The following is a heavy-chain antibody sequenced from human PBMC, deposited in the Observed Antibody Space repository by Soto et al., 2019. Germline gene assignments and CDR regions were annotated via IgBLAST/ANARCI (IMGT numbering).Heavy chain of an antibody. V-gene: IGHV3-7*01. CDR2: INHDGDTK. J-gene: IGHJ4*02. CDR3: ARGGYDFGYEDY. Sequence: ETLSLTCTVSGGSISSYYWGWIRQSPGKGLEWVANINHDGDTKYYVDSVKGRFTISRDNAKSSLYLQMNSLRTEDTAVYYCARGGYDFGYEDYWGQGTLVTVSS. D-gene: IGHD5-12*01. CDR1: GGSISSYY.